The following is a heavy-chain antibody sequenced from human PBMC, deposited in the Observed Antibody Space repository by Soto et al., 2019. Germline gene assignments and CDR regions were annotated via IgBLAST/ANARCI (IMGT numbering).Heavy chain of an antibody. CDR2: IYYSGST. J-gene: IGHJ3*02. Sequence: SETLSLTCTVSGGSISSYYWSWIRQPPGKGLEWIGDIYYSGSTNYNPSLKSRVTISVDTSKNQFSLKLSSVTAADTAVYLRARRYGLSDFDIWGQGTMVT. CDR1: GGSISSYY. V-gene: IGHV4-59*08. D-gene: IGHD3-10*01. CDR3: ARRYGLSDFDI.